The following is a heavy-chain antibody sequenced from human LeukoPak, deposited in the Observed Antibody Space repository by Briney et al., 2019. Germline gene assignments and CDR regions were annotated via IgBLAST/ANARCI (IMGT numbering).Heavy chain of an antibody. CDR3: AKDGATVFYDAFDI. CDR1: GFTFSSYG. V-gene: IGHV3-30*18. J-gene: IGHJ3*02. D-gene: IGHD4-17*01. CDR2: ISYDGSNK. Sequence: PGRSLRLSCAASGFTFSSYGMHWVRQAPGKGLEWVAVISYDGSNKYYADSVKGRFTISRDNSKNTLYLQMNSLRAEDTAVYYCAKDGATVFYDAFDIWGQGTMVTVSS.